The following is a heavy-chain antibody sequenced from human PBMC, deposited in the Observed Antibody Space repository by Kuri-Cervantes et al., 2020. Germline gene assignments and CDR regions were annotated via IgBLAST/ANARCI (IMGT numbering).Heavy chain of an antibody. CDR1: GFPFSTFD. CDR2: IGSGGAT. Sequence: GASLKISCEASGFPFSTFDMHWVRQAAGKGLEWVTSIGSGGATFYADSVRGRFTIFRENARDSVFLQMNSLRVGDTALYFCVRGGDPEPFDYWCQGNLVTVSS. J-gene: IGHJ4*02. CDR3: VRGGDPEPFDY. V-gene: IGHV3-13*01.